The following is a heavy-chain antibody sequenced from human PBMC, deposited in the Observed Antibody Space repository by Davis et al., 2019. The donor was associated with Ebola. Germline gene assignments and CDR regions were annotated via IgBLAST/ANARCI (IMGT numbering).Heavy chain of an antibody. CDR2: IYYSGTT. J-gene: IGHJ6*04. V-gene: IGHV4-39*02. D-gene: IGHD3-3*01. Sequence: SETLSLTCTVSGGSISTSSYYWGWIRQPPGKGLEWIANIYYSGTTYNNPSLKSRVTISVDTSKNQFSLKLSSVTAADTAVYYCARESITIFGVGSNYGMDVWGKGTTVTVSS. CDR1: GGSISTSSYY. CDR3: ARESITIFGVGSNYGMDV.